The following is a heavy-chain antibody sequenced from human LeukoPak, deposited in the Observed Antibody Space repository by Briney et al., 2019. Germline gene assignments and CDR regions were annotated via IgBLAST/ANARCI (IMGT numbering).Heavy chain of an antibody. J-gene: IGHJ4*02. CDR2: INHRGSS. Sequence: PSETLSLTCAVSGESFSAYFWSWIRQAPGKRLEYIWEINHRGSSHYNPSLKTRVTLAVDTSKNQFSLRLTSVTAADTAVYFCARGSSFDGYCSAGACDAGYYDSWGQGTPVTVSS. CDR1: GESFSAYF. CDR3: ARGSSFDGYCSAGACDAGYYDS. D-gene: IGHD2-15*01. V-gene: IGHV4-34*01.